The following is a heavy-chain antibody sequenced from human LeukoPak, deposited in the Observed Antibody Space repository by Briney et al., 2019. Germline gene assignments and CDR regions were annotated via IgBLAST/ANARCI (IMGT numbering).Heavy chain of an antibody. V-gene: IGHV3-21*01. Sequence: GGSLRLSCAASGFTFDDYNMNWVRQAPGKGLEWVSSISGSSGYIYYADSVKGRFTISSDNAKKSLYLQMNSLRAEDTAVYYCARENYYDRTDYWGQGTLVTVSS. CDR3: ARENYYDRTDY. D-gene: IGHD3-22*01. J-gene: IGHJ4*02. CDR2: ISGSSGYI. CDR1: GFTFDDYN.